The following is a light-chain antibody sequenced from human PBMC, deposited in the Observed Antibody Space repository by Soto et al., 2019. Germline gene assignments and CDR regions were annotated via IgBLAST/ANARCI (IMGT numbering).Light chain of an antibody. CDR1: QSISSY. CDR3: QHYNSYSEA. Sequence: DIQVTQSPPTLSASVGDRVTITCRASQSISSYLNWYQQKPGKAPKLLIYAASTLQSGVPSRFSGSGSGTDFTLTISSLQPEDFATYYCQHYNSYSEAFGQGTKVDIK. CDR2: AAS. V-gene: IGKV1-39*01. J-gene: IGKJ1*01.